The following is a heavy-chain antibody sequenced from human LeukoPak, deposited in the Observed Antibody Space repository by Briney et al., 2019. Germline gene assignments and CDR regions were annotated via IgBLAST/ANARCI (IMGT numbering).Heavy chain of an antibody. Sequence: ASVKVSCKVSGYTLTELSMHWVRQARGKGLEWMGGFDPEDGETIYAQKFQGRVTMTEDTSTDAAYMELSSLRSEDTAVYYCATRRIAAAGIWGHYYYYGMDVWGQGTTVTVSS. CDR3: ATRRIAAAGIWGHYYYYGMDV. V-gene: IGHV1-24*01. CDR1: GYTLTELS. D-gene: IGHD6-13*01. J-gene: IGHJ6*02. CDR2: FDPEDGET.